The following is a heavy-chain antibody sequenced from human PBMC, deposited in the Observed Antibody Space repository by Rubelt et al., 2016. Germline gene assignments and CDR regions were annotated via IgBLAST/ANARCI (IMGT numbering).Heavy chain of an antibody. V-gene: IGHV3-74*01. Sequence: EVQVVESGGGLVQPGGSLRLSCVVSGFTFSSYWMHWVRQVPGKGLGWVSRINSDGSRTNYADSVRGRCTISRDNAKNTLILQMNSLRVEETAVYYCARGTLWYLDLWGRGTLVTVSS. CDR1: GFTFSSYW. CDR2: INSDGSRT. CDR3: ARGTLWYLDL. D-gene: IGHD2-2*01. J-gene: IGHJ2*01.